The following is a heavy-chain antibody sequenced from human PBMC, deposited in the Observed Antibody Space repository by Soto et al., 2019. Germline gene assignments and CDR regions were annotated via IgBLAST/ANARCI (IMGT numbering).Heavy chain of an antibody. V-gene: IGHV3-72*01. CDR3: GRRGTSGSVGLDY. Sequence: PRGSRRLSCAVSGFTFSDHYMDWVRQAPGKGLEWVGRIRNRANSYTTEYAASVKGRFTISRDDSKNSLYLQMNSLKTEDTSMYYCGRRGTSGSVGLDYWGQGTLVTVS. J-gene: IGHJ4*02. CDR1: GFTFSDHY. D-gene: IGHD1-26*01. CDR2: IRNRANSYTT.